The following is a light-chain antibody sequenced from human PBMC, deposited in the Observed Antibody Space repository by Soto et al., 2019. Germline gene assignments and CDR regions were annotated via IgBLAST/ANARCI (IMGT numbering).Light chain of an antibody. J-gene: IGKJ5*01. CDR2: LGS. V-gene: IGKV2-28*01. CDR1: QSLLHSNGYNY. CDR3: MRALQTPRT. Sequence: DIVMTQSPLSLPVTPGEPASISCRSSQSLLHSNGYNYLDWYLQKSGQSPQLLIYLGSNRASGVPDRFSGSGSGTDFTLKNSRVEAEDVGVYYCMRALQTPRTFGQGTRLEIK.